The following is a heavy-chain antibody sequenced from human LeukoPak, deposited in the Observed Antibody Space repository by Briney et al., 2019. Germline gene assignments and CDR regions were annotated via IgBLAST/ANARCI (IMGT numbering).Heavy chain of an antibody. CDR3: AKDLRGYSYGYELDY. CDR1: GFTFNSYG. D-gene: IGHD5-18*01. CDR2: ISYDGSNK. V-gene: IGHV3-30*18. J-gene: IGHJ4*02. Sequence: GGSLRLSCAASGFTFNSYGMHWVRQAPGKGLEWVAVISYDGSNKYYADSVKGRFTISRDNSKNTLYLQMNSLRAEDTAVYYCAKDLRGYSYGYELDYWGQGTLVTVSS.